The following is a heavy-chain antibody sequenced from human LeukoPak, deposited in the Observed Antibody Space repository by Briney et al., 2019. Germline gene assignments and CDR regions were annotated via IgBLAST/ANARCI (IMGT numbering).Heavy chain of an antibody. CDR2: IYYSGST. Sequence: SETLSLTCTVSGGFISNYYWSWIRQPPGKGLEWIGYIYYSGSTNYNPSLKSRVTISVDTSKNQFSLRLSSVTAADTAVYYCTRHLYYDSSGLNFDYWGQGTLVTVSS. J-gene: IGHJ4*02. CDR3: TRHLYYDSSGLNFDY. D-gene: IGHD3-22*01. CDR1: GGFISNYY. V-gene: IGHV4-59*08.